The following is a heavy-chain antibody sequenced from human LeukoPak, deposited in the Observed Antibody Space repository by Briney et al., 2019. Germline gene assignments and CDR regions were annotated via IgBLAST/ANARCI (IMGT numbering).Heavy chain of an antibody. CDR1: GFTFSSYA. J-gene: IGHJ4*02. CDR3: ASADPVAGSIDY. CDR2: ISSNGGST. V-gene: IGHV3-64*01. Sequence: GGSLRLSCAASGFTFSSYATHWVRQAPGKGLEYVSAISSNGGSTYYANSVKGRFTISRDNSKNTLYLQMGSLRAEDMAVYYCASADPVAGSIDYWGQGTLVTVSS. D-gene: IGHD6-19*01.